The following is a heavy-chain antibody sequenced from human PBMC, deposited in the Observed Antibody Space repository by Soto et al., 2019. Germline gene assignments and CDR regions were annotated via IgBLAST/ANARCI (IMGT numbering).Heavy chain of an antibody. J-gene: IGHJ4*02. D-gene: IGHD6-13*01. CDR2: ISGSGGST. V-gene: IGHV3-23*01. CDR1: GFTFSSYA. CDR3: AKRYRSSWNFDY. Sequence: HPGGFLRLSCAASGFTFSSYAMSWVRQAPGKGLEWVSAISGSGGSTYYADSVKGRFTISRDNSKNTLYLQMNSLRAEDTAVYYCAKRYRSSWNFDYWGQGSLVTVSS.